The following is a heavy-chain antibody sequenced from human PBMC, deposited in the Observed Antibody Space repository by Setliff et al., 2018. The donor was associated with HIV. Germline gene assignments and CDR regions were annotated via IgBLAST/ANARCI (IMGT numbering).Heavy chain of an antibody. CDR3: ASGFWGSYRALDY. CDR2: INAGNGNT. CDR1: GYTFTSYA. V-gene: IGHV1-3*01. D-gene: IGHD3-16*02. Sequence: ASVKVSCKASGYTFTSYAMHWVRQAPGQRLEWMGWINAGNGNTKYSQKFQGRVTITRDTSASTAYMELGSLRSEDTAVYYCASGFWGSYRALDYWGQGTLVTVSS. J-gene: IGHJ4*02.